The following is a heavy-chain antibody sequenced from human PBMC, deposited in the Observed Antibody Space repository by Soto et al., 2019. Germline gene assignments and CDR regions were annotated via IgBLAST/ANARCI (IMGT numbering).Heavy chain of an antibody. V-gene: IGHV1-69*13. CDR3: ARGYYYDSSGRDWFDP. J-gene: IGHJ5*02. CDR1: GGNFSSYA. CDR2: IIPIFGTA. Sequence: GASVKVSCKASGGNFSSYAISWVRQAPGQGLEWMGGIIPIFGTANYAQKFQGRVTITADESTSTAYMELSSLRSEDTAVYYCARGYYYDSSGRDWFDPWGQGTLVTVSS. D-gene: IGHD3-22*01.